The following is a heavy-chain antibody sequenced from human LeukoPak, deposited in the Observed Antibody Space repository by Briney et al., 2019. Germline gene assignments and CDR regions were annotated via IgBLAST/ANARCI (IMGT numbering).Heavy chain of an antibody. J-gene: IGHJ4*02. CDR3: AKSEILTGYFYYFDY. Sequence: GGSLRLSCAASGFTFSSYAMSWVRQAPGKGLEWVSAISGSGGSTYYADSVKGRFTISRDNSKNTLYLQVNSLRAEDTAVYYCAKSEILTGYFYYFDYWGQGTLVTVSS. CDR2: ISGSGGST. CDR1: GFTFSSYA. V-gene: IGHV3-23*01. D-gene: IGHD3-9*01.